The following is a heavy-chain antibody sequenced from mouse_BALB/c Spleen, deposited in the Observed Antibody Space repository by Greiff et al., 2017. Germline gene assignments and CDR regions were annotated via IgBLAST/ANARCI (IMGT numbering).Heavy chain of an antibody. Sequence: EVQLQESGAELVKPGASVKLSCTASGFNIKDTYMHWVKQRPEQGLEWIGRIDPANGNTKYDPKFQGKATITADTSSNTAYLQLSSLTSEDTAVYYCARYYRYAMDYWGQGTSVTVSS. CDR2: IDPANGNT. CDR1: GFNIKDTY. D-gene: IGHD2-14*01. CDR3: ARYYRYAMDY. J-gene: IGHJ4*01. V-gene: IGHV14-3*02.